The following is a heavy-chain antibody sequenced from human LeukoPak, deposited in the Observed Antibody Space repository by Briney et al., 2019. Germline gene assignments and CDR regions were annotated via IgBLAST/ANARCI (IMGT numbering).Heavy chain of an antibody. CDR2: IYYSGST. J-gene: IGHJ4*02. Sequence: PSETLSLTCTVSGGSISSYYWSWIRQPPGKGLEWIGYIYYSGSTNYNPSLKSRVTISVDTSKNQFSLKLSSVTAADTAVYYCARSRKLRYFSSPPKLDYWGQGTLVTVSS. CDR3: ARSRKLRYFSSPPKLDY. D-gene: IGHD3-9*01. V-gene: IGHV4-59*12. CDR1: GGSISSYY.